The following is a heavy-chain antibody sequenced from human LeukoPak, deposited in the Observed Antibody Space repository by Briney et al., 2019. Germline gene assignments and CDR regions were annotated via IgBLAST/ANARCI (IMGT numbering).Heavy chain of an antibody. CDR1: GFTFNNYW. CDR2: VNPGGSIA. D-gene: IGHD3-16*01. CDR3: VRGTYHAYYMDV. Sequence: GGSLRLSCAASGFTFNNYWIHWVRQAPGKGLVWVSRVNPGGSIANFADSVKGRFTISRDNAKNTVYLQTSSLTAEDTAVYYCVRGTYHAYYMDVWGKGTTVTVSS. J-gene: IGHJ6*03. V-gene: IGHV3-74*01.